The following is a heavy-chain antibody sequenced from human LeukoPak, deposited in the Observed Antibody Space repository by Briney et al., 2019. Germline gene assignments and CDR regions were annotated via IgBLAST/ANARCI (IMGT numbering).Heavy chain of an antibody. CDR2: IKQDGSEK. Sequence: GGSLRLSCAASGFTFSSYAMHWVRQAPGKGLEWVANIKQDGSEKYYVDSVKGRFTISRDNAKNSLYLQMNSLRAEDTAVYYCARERLNHWGSGSFADYWGQGTLVTVSS. V-gene: IGHV3-7*01. J-gene: IGHJ4*02. CDR3: ARERLNHWGSGSFADY. CDR1: GFTFSSYA. D-gene: IGHD3-10*01.